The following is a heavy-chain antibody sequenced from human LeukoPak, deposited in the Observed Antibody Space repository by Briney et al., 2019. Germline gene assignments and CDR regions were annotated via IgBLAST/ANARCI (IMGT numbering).Heavy chain of an antibody. CDR2: IRSKANSYAT. D-gene: IGHD3-22*01. V-gene: IGHV3-73*01. J-gene: IGHJ4*02. Sequence: PGGSLRLSCAASGFTFSGSAMHWVRQASGKGLEWVGRIRSKANSYATAYAASVKGRFTISRDDSKNTAYLQMNSLKTEDTAVYYCTRRYYYDSSGYYRNYWGQGTLVTVSS. CDR1: GFTFSGSA. CDR3: TRRYYYDSSGYYRNY.